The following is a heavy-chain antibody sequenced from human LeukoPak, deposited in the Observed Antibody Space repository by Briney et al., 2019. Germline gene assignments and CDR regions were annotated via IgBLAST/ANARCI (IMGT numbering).Heavy chain of an antibody. CDR2: IWYDGSNK. D-gene: IGHD3-22*01. Sequence: GRSLRLSCAASGFTFSSYGMHWVRQAPGKGLEWVAVIWYDGSNKYYADSVKGRFTISRDNSKNTLYLQMNGLRAEDTAVYYCAKEKARNYYDSSGYGYWGQGTLVTVSS. V-gene: IGHV3-33*06. J-gene: IGHJ4*02. CDR1: GFTFSSYG. CDR3: AKEKARNYYDSSGYGY.